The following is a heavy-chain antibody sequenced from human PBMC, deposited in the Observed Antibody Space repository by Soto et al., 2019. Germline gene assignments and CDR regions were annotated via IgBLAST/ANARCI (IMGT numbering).Heavy chain of an antibody. J-gene: IGHJ4*02. CDR2: IYHSGST. CDR3: ARSLLPTPYYFDY. CDR1: GGSISSSNW. D-gene: IGHD3-22*01. Sequence: SETLSLTCAVSGGSISSSNWWSWVRQPPGKGLEWIGEIYHSGSTNYNPSLKSRVTISVDKSKNQFSLKLSSVTAADTAVYYCARSLLPTPYYFDYWGQGTLVTVSS. V-gene: IGHV4-4*02.